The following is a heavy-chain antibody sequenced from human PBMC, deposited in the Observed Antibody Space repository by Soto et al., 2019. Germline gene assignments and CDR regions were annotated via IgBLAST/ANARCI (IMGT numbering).Heavy chain of an antibody. V-gene: IGHV3-33*01. CDR3: ARGGLRFLEWPYPQGMDV. CDR1: GFTFSSYG. Sequence: GGSLRLSCAASGFTFSSYGMHWVRQAPGKGLEWVAVIWYDGSNKYYADSVKGRFTISRDNSKNTLYLQMNSLRAEDTAVYYCARGGLRFLEWPYPQGMDVWGQGTTVTVSS. D-gene: IGHD3-3*01. J-gene: IGHJ6*02. CDR2: IWYDGSNK.